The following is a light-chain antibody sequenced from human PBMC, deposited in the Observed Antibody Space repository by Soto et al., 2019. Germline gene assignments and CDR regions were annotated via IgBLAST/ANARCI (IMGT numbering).Light chain of an antibody. CDR2: GAS. Sequence: EIVLTQSPGTLSLSPGERATLSCRASQSVSSSYLAWYQQESGQAPRLLIYGASSRATGIPDRFSGSGSGTDFTLTISRLEPEDFAVYYCQQYGSSPLTFGPGTKVDIK. V-gene: IGKV3-20*01. CDR1: QSVSSSY. CDR3: QQYGSSPLT. J-gene: IGKJ3*01.